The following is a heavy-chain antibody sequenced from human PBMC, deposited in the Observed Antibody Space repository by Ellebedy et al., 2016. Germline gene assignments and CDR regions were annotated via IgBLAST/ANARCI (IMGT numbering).Heavy chain of an antibody. CDR3: ARCFDSGGYIDY. V-gene: IGHV4-61*01. Sequence: SETLSLXCTVSGGSVSSASYYWNWIRQPPGKGLEWIGYVYYSGSTNYNPSFKSRVTMSVDTSRNQFSLKLSPVTAADTAVYYCARCFDSGGYIDYWGQGTLVTVSS. J-gene: IGHJ4*02. CDR2: VYYSGST. D-gene: IGHD3-22*01. CDR1: GGSVSSASYY.